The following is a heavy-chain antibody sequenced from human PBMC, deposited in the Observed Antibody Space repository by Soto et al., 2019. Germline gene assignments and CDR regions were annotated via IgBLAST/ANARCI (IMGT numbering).Heavy chain of an antibody. CDR1: GGSISSYY. D-gene: IGHD5-12*01. J-gene: IGHJ4*02. CDR3: ARVGDGYNIRFDY. Sequence: SETLSLTCTVSGGSISSYYWSWIRQPPGKGLEWIGYIYYSGSTNYNPSLKSRVTISVDTSKNQFSLKLSSVTAADTAVYYCARVGDGYNIRFDYWGQGTLVTVSS. CDR2: IYYSGST. V-gene: IGHV4-59*01.